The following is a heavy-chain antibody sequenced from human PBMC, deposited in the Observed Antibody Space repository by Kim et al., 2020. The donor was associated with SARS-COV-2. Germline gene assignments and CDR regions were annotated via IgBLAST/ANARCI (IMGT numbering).Heavy chain of an antibody. CDR2: IIPIFGTA. D-gene: IGHD3-9*01. Sequence: SVKVSCKASGGTFSSYAISWVRQAPGQGLEWMGGIIPIFGTANYAQKFQGRVTITADESTSTAYMELSSLRSEDTAVYYCARDYPDYDILTGYSPLRYWGQGTLVTVSS. J-gene: IGHJ4*02. V-gene: IGHV1-69*13. CDR1: GGTFSSYA. CDR3: ARDYPDYDILTGYSPLRY.